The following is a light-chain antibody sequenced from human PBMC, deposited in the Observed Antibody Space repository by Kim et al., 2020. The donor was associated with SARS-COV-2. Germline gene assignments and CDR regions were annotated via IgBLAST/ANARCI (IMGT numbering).Light chain of an antibody. Sequence: GKNVTISCTRSGGIIASDAVQWYQQRPGSAPITLIYEHSRRPSAVPDRFSGSIDSSSNSASLTISGLKTEDEADYYCQSLDGSDWVFGGGTQLTVL. J-gene: IGLJ3*02. CDR2: EHS. CDR3: QSLDGSDWV. V-gene: IGLV6-57*03. CDR1: GGIIASDA.